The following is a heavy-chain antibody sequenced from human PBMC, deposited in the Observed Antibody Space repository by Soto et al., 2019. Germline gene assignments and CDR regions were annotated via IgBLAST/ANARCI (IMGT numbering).Heavy chain of an antibody. CDR2: ISWDSGSI. V-gene: IGHV3-9*01. J-gene: IGHJ6*02. CDR3: AKDKGQWLAPYYYGTDV. Sequence: EVQLLESGGGLVQPGRSLRLSCAASGFTFDDYAMHWVRQAPGKGLEWVSRISWDSGSIGYADSVKGRFTISRDNAKNSLYLQMNSLRPEDTALYYCAKDKGQWLAPYYYGTDVWGQGTTVTVSS. CDR1: GFTFDDYA. D-gene: IGHD6-19*01.